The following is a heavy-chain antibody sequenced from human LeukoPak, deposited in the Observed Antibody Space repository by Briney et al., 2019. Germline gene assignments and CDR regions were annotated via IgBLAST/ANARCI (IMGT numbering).Heavy chain of an antibody. Sequence: RPGGCLRLACAAAGFTFSSYSMKCVRQAPGRGLEWVSYISSSRSTIYYAGSVKGRFTISRDNAKNSMYLQMNSLRAEDTAVCYCARGITYDFGSGHDAFDIWGQGTMVTVSS. V-gene: IGHV3-48*01. CDR3: ARGITYDFGSGHDAFDI. CDR2: ISSSRSTI. CDR1: GFTFSSYS. D-gene: IGHD3-3*01. J-gene: IGHJ3*02.